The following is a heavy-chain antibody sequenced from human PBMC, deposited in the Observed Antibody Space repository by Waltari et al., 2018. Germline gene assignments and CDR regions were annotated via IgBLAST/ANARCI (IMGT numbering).Heavy chain of an antibody. Sequence: QVQLQQWGAGLLKPSETLSLTCAVYGGSFSGYYWSWIRQPPGKGLEWIGEINHSGSTHYTPSPKSRFTLSVDTSKNQFSLKRSPVTASDPAVYYCARVKGTSGGLRFLEWLPTHNWFDPWGQGTLVTVSS. CDR3: ARVKGTSGGLRFLEWLPTHNWFDP. D-gene: IGHD3-3*01. V-gene: IGHV4-34*01. CDR2: INHSGST. J-gene: IGHJ5*02. CDR1: GGSFSGYY.